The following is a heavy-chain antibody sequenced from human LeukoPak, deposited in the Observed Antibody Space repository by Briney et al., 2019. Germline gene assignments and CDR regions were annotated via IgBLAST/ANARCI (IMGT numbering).Heavy chain of an antibody. CDR2: INHSGST. Sequence: SETLSLTCAVYGGSFSGYYWSWIRQPPGKGLEWIGEINHSGSTNYNPSLKSRVTISVDTSKDQFSLKLSSVTAADTAVYYCARGMGLTLGFGDYWGQGTLVTVSS. CDR1: GGSFSGYY. V-gene: IGHV4-34*01. D-gene: IGHD3-10*01. J-gene: IGHJ4*02. CDR3: ARGMGLTLGFGDY.